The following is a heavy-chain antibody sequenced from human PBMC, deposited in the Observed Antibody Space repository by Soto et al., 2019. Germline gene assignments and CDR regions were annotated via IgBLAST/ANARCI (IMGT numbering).Heavy chain of an antibody. V-gene: IGHV3-23*01. J-gene: IGHJ5*02. D-gene: IGHD2-15*01. CDR1: GFPFSSRA. CDR3: AEWARYCSGADCRA. CDR2: ISGRGTIT. Sequence: EVQLLESGGGLVQPGGSLRLSCAASGFPFSSRAMSWVRQAPGKGLEWVSAISGRGTITYYADSVKGRFTISRDTSKNTPYLQMNSLRADDTAVYYCAEWARYCSGADCRAWGQGTLVTVSS.